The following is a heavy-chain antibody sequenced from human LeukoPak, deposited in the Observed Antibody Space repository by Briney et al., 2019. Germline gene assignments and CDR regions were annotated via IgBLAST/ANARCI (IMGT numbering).Heavy chain of an antibody. D-gene: IGHD1-26*01. CDR3: TTCSGSCKYFQH. Sequence: GGSLRHSCAASGFTFSNAWMSWVRQAPGKGLEWVGRIKSKTDGGTTDYAAPVKGRFTISRDDSKNTLYLQMNSLKTEDTAVYYCTTCSGSCKYFQHWGQGTLVTVSS. J-gene: IGHJ1*01. CDR2: IKSKTDGGTT. V-gene: IGHV3-15*01. CDR1: GFTFSNAW.